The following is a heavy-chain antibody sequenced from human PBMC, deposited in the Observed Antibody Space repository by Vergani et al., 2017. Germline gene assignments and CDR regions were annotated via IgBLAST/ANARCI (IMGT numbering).Heavy chain of an antibody. CDR1: GFTFDDYA. J-gene: IGHJ4*02. V-gene: IGHV3-9*01. D-gene: IGHD5-24*01. CDR2: ISWNSGSI. CDR3: AKDSHGYTTYYFDY. Sequence: EVQLVESGGGLVQPGRSLRLSCAASGFTFDDYAMHWVRQAPGKGLEWVSGISWNSGSIGYADSVKGRFTISRDNAKNSTYLQMNSLRAEDTALYYCAKDSHGYTTYYFDYWGQGTLVTVSS.